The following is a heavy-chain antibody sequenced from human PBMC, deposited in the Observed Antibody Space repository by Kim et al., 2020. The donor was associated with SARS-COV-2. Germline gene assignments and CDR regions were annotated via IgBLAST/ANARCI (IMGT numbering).Heavy chain of an antibody. D-gene: IGHD1-1*01. J-gene: IGHJ4*02. CDR2: ISSSSGDT. Sequence: GGSLRLSCAASGFSFRDYYMTWIRQAPGKGLEWVSYISSSSGDTNYADSVKGRFSISRDNAKNSLFLQMNSLRAEDTAVYYCVLPAASISGWGPGSMDIV. V-gene: IGHV3-11*06. CDR3: VLPAASISG. CDR1: GFSFRDYY.